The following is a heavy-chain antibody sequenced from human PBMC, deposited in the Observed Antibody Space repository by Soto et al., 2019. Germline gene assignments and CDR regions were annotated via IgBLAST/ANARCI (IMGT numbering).Heavy chain of an antibody. CDR2: IYYSGST. D-gene: IGHD3-16*01. Sequence: SETLSLTCTVSGGSISSYYWSWIRQPPGKGLEWIGYIYYSGSTNYNPSLKSRVTISVDTSKNQFSLKLSSVTAADTAVYYCARDGGSAFDIWGQATMVTVSS. CDR3: ARDGGSAFDI. J-gene: IGHJ3*02. CDR1: GGSISSYY. V-gene: IGHV4-59*01.